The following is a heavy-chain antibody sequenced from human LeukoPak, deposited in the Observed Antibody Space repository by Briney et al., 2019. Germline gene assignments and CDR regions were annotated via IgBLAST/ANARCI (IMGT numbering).Heavy chain of an antibody. J-gene: IGHJ4*02. Sequence: DSVKGRFTISRDNAKNSLYLQMNSLRADDAAVYYCARDLRLWGQGTLVTLSS. V-gene: IGHV3-7*01. CDR3: ARDLRL.